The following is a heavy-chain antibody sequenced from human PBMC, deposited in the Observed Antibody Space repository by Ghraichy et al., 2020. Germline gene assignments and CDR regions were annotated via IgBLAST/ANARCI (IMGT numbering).Heavy chain of an antibody. J-gene: IGHJ6*02. CDR2: IKSKTDGGTT. CDR3: TTDTPLGSRNYYYYYGMDV. V-gene: IGHV3-15*01. CDR1: GFTFSNAW. Sequence: GGSLRLSCAASGFTFSNAWMSWVRQAPGKGLEWVGRIKSKTDGGTTDYAAPVKGRFTISRDDSKNTLYLQMNSLKTEDTAVYYCTTDTPLGSRNYYYYYGMDVWGQGTTVTVSS. D-gene: IGHD2-15*01.